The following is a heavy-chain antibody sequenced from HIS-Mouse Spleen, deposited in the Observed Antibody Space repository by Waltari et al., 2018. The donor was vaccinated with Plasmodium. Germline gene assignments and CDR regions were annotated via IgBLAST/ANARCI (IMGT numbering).Heavy chain of an antibody. Sequence: HVQLGQSGDGVVELGGPLRLPFAAPALPFCRYGRPWVRQAPGRGLGWVAVISYDGSNKYYADSVKGRFTISRDNSQNTLYLQMNSLRAEDTAVYYCAKEGYSSGVFFFDYWGQGTLVTVSS. CDR2: ISYDGSNK. D-gene: IGHD6-19*01. CDR3: AKEGYSSGVFFFDY. V-gene: IGHV3-30*18. CDR1: ALPFCRYG. J-gene: IGHJ4*02.